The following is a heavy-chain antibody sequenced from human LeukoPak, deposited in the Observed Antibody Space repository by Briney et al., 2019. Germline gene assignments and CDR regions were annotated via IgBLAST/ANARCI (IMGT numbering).Heavy chain of an antibody. J-gene: IGHJ4*02. D-gene: IGHD1-26*01. CDR1: GYTFTGYY. V-gene: IGHV1-8*02. CDR2: MNPNSGNT. CDR3: ARGPSRSQWELPVDY. Sequence: ASVKVSCKASGYTFTGYYMHWVRQAPGQGLEWMGWMNPNSGNTGYAQKFQGRVTMTRNTSISTAYMELSSLRSEDTAVYYCARGPSRSQWELPVDYWGQGTLVTVSS.